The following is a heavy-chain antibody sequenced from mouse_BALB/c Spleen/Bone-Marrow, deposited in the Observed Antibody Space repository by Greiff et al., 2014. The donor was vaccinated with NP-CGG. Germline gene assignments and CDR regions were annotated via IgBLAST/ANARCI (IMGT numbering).Heavy chain of an antibody. D-gene: IGHD2-4*01. CDR3: ARLITTDY. Sequence: VQLQQSGAELVKPGTSVKLSCTASGFNIKDTYMHWVKQRPEQGLEWIGRIDPANGNTKYDPKFQGKATITADTSSNTAYLQLSSLTSEDTAVYYCARLITTDYWGQGTTLTVSS. V-gene: IGHV14-3*02. CDR2: IDPANGNT. J-gene: IGHJ2*01. CDR1: GFNIKDTY.